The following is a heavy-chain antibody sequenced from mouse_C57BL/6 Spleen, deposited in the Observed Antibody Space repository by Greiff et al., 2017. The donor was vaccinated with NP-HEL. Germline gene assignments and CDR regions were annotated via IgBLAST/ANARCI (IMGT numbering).Heavy chain of an antibody. Sequence: QVQLQQPGAELVKPGASVKLSCKASGYTFTSYWMHWVKQRPGHGLEWIGMIHPNCGSTNYNEKFKSKATLTVDKPSSTAYMQLSSLTSEYSAVYYCARITGTHFDVWGTGTTVTVSS. CDR3: ARITGTHFDV. D-gene: IGHD4-1*01. V-gene: IGHV1-64*01. J-gene: IGHJ1*03. CDR2: IHPNCGST. CDR1: GYTFTSYW.